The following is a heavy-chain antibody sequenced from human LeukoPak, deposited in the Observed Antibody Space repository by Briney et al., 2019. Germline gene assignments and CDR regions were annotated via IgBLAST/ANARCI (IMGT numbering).Heavy chain of an antibody. V-gene: IGHV3-33*06. CDR1: GFTFSHYG. D-gene: IGHD4-11*01. CDR3: AKDAQRGFDYSNSLQN. CDR2: IWSDGSDK. Sequence: PGGSLRLSCAASGFTFSHYGVHWVRQTPGAGLEWVAVIWSDGSDKYYAKSVKGRFTISRDNSKNPLFLQMNSLRAEDTAVYYCAKDAQRGFDYSNSLQNWGQGILVTVSS. J-gene: IGHJ1*01.